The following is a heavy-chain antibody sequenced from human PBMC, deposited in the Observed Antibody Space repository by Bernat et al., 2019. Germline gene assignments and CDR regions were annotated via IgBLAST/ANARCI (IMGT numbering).Heavy chain of an antibody. CDR3: AKDRGYDSSGYYFH. V-gene: IGHV3-9*01. D-gene: IGHD3-22*01. J-gene: IGHJ4*02. CDR1: GFTFDDYA. Sequence: EVQLVESGGGLVQPGRSLRLSCAASGFTFDDYAMHWVRQAPGKGLEWVSGISWNSGSIGYADSVKGRFTISRDNAKNSLYLQMNSLRAEDTALYYCAKDRGYDSSGYYFHWGQGTLVTVSS. CDR2: ISWNSGSI.